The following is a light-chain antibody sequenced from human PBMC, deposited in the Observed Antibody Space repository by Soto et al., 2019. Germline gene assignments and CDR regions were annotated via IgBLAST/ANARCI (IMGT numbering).Light chain of an antibody. CDR1: SSDVGGYDF. J-gene: IGLJ1*01. CDR2: EVS. Sequence: QSVLTQPPSASGSPGQSVTISCTGTSSDVGGYDFVSWYQQHPGKAPKLMIHEVSKRPSGVPDRFSGSKSGNTASLTVSGLQAEDEADYYCSSYAGSNNYVFGTGTKVTFL. CDR3: SSYAGSNNYV. V-gene: IGLV2-8*01.